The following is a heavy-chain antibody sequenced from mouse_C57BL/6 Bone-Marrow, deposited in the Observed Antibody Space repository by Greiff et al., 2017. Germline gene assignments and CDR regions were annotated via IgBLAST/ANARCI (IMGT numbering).Heavy chain of an antibody. CDR1: GFSLTSYA. CDR3: ARVIGLAWFAY. D-gene: IGHD2-14*01. V-gene: IGHV2-9-1*01. Sequence: VQVVESGPGLVAPSQSLSITCTVSGFSLTSYAISWVRQPPGKGLEWLGLIWTGGGTNYNSALKSRLSISKDNSKSQVFLKMNSLQTDDTARYYCARVIGLAWFAYWGHRTLVTVSA. J-gene: IGHJ3*01. CDR2: IWTGGGT.